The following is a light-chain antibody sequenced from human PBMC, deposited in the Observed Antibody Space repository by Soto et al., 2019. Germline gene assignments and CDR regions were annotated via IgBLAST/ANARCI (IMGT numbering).Light chain of an antibody. V-gene: IGKV1-39*01. CDR2: ATS. Sequence: LQIINSPSSWSASVVDRVTINSRASQTVSSYLNWYQKKPGTVPKLLIYATSNLQSGVPSRFSGRGFGTDFTLTISSLQPEELATYYCQQSGITTYFGQGRRLEIK. CDR1: QTVSSY. J-gene: IGKJ5*01. CDR3: QQSGITTY.